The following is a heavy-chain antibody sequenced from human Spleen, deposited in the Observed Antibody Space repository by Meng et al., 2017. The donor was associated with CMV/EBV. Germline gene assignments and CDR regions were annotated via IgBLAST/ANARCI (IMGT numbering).Heavy chain of an antibody. CDR3: ARGLNDIGVVPAASSGIDY. CDR1: GGAIGGYY. Sequence: VPSPQGGVGVFEPSETRSPTCAGYGGAIGGYYSSWIRKPPGKRLQWMGEINYSGSTNYNPSLKSRVSISVDTSKNQFSLKLSSVTAADTAVYYCARGLNDIGVVPAASSGIDYWGQGTLVTVSS. J-gene: IGHJ4*02. V-gene: IGHV4-34*01. D-gene: IGHD2-2*01. CDR2: INYSGST.